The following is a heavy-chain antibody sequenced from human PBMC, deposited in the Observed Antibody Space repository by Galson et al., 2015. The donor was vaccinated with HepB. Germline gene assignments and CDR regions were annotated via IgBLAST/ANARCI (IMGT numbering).Heavy chain of an antibody. J-gene: IGHJ4*02. CDR3: AKDEAAAGTF. V-gene: IGHV3-30*18. D-gene: IGHD6-13*01. CDR2: ISYDGSNK. CDR1: GFTFSSYG. Sequence: SLRLSCAASGFTFSSYGMHWVRQAPGKGLEWVAVISYDGSNKYYADSVKGRFTISRDNSKNTLYLQMNSLRAEDTAVYYCAKDEAAAGTFWGQGTLVTVSS.